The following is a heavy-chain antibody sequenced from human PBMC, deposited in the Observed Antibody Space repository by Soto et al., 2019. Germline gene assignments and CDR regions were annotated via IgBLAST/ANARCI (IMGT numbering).Heavy chain of an antibody. J-gene: IGHJ4*02. V-gene: IGHV4-31*03. CDR1: GGSISSGGYY. D-gene: IGHD3-22*01. Sequence: QVQLQESGPGLVKPSQTLSLTCTVSGGSISSGGYYWSWIRQHPGKGLEWIGYIYYSGSTYYNPSLNSRVTISVDTSKNQFSLKLSSVTAADTAVYYCARDSYYDSSGYKPYGYFDYWGQGTLVTVSS. CDR2: IYYSGST. CDR3: ARDSYYDSSGYKPYGYFDY.